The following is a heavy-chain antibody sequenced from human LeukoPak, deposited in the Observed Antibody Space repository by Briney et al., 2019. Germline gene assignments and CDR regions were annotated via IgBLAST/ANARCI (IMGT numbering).Heavy chain of an antibody. CDR1: GFTFTSYS. D-gene: IGHD6-13*01. J-gene: IGHJ5*02. CDR3: ARERAAAGA. Sequence: PGGSLRLSCAASGFTFTSYSMNWVRQPPGKGLEWIGEINHSGSTNYNPSLKSRVTISVDTSKNQFSLKLSSVTAADTAVYYCARERAAAGAWGQGTLVTVSS. V-gene: IGHV4-34*01. CDR2: INHSGST.